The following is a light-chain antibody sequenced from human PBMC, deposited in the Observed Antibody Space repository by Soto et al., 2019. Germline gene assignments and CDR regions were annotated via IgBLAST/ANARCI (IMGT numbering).Light chain of an antibody. J-gene: IGLJ1*01. CDR2: DDN. CDR1: SSDVGTYNL. CDR3: CSYAGGATYV. V-gene: IGLV2-23*01. Sequence: QSALTQPASVSGSPGQSITISCTGTSSDVGTYNLVSWYQKCPGKAPKVIIYDDNKRPSGVSNRFSGSESGNTASLTISGLQAEDEAAYFCCSYAGGATYVFGTGTKLTVL.